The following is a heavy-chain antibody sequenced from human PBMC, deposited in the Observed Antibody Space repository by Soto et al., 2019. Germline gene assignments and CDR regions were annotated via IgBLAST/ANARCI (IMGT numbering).Heavy chain of an antibody. Sequence: AETLSLTCTVSGGSISSSSYYWGWIRQPPGKGLEWIGSIYYSGSTYYNPSLKSRVTLSVDTSKNQFSLKLSSVTAADTAVYYCARHRGDGYNCYYYHGMDVWGQGTPVTVSS. J-gene: IGHJ6*02. CDR3: ARHRGDGYNCYYYHGMDV. CDR2: IYYSGST. V-gene: IGHV4-39*01. D-gene: IGHD3-10*01. CDR1: GGSISSSSYY.